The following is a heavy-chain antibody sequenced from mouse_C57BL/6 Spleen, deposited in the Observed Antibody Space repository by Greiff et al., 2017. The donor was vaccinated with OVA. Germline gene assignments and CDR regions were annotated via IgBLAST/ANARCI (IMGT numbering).Heavy chain of an antibody. V-gene: IGHV2-2*01. D-gene: IGHD1-1*01. CDR3: ARNYRYGSSSWFAY. J-gene: IGHJ3*01. CDR1: GFSLTSYG. CDR2: IWRGGST. Sequence: VQLQQSGPGLVQPSQSLSITCTVSGFSLTSYGVHWVRQSPGKGLEWLGVIWRGGSTDYNAAFISRLSISKDKSKSQIFFKMNSLQADDTAIEYGARNYRYGSSSWFAYWGQGTLVTVSA.